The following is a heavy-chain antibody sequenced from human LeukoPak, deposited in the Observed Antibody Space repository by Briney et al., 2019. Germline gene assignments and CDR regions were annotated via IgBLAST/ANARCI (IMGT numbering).Heavy chain of an antibody. CDR2: IIPIFGTA. CDR3: ATWEVGGVRDPYYYYGMDV. D-gene: IGHD1-26*01. V-gene: IGHV1-69*06. J-gene: IGHJ6*04. Sequence: GASVKVSCKASGGAFSSYAISWVRQAPGQGLEWMGGIIPIFGTANYAQKFQGRVTITADKSTSTAYMELSSLRSEDTAVYYCATWEVGGVRDPYYYYGMDVWGKGTTVTVSS. CDR1: GGAFSSYA.